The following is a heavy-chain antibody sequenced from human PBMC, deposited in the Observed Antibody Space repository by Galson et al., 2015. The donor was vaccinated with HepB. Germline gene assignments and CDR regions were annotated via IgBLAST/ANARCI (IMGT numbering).Heavy chain of an antibody. CDR2: ISGSGGST. D-gene: IGHD6-19*01. CDR1: GFTFSSYA. J-gene: IGHJ4*02. Sequence: SLRLSCAASGFTFSSYAMSWVRQAPGKGLEWVPAISGSGGSTYYADSVKGRFTISRDNSKNTLYLQMNSLRAEDTAVYYCAKGVRGRIAVGSYYFDYWGQGTLVTVSS. CDR3: AKGVRGRIAVGSYYFDY. V-gene: IGHV3-23*01.